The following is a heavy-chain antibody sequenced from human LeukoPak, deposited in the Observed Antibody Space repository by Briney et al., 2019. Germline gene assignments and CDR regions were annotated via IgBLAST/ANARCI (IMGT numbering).Heavy chain of an antibody. CDR2: ISGSGGST. CDR1: GFTFSSYA. J-gene: IGHJ4*02. V-gene: IGHV3-23*01. CDR3: ARVWELSFDH. Sequence: GGSLRLSCAASGFTFSSYAMSWVRQAPGTGLNWVSGISGSGGSTYYADSVKGRFTISRDNSKNTLYLQMNSLRAEDTAVYYCARVWELSFDHWGQGALVTVSS. D-gene: IGHD1-26*01.